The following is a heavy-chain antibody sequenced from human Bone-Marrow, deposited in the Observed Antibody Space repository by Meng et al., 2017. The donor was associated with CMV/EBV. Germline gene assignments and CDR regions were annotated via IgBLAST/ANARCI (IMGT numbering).Heavy chain of an antibody. Sequence: GGSLRLSCAASGFTFSNYAMTWVRQVPGKGLEWVSVIYHDGSSAYYADSVKGRFTISRDNSKNTLYLQMNALRVEDTAKSYCAKGRYCGPDRCSNTPDHWGQGTLVTVSS. D-gene: IGHD2-21*01. CDR3: AKGRYCGPDRCSNTPDH. V-gene: IGHV3-23*03. CDR2: IYHDGSSA. CDR1: GFTFSNYA. J-gene: IGHJ4*02.